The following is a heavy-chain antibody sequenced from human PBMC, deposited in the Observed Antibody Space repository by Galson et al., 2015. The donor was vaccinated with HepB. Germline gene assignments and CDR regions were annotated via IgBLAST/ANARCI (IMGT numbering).Heavy chain of an antibody. CDR2: ISAYNGNT. D-gene: IGHD3-10*01. CDR1: GYTFTSYG. V-gene: IGHV1-18*01. J-gene: IGHJ6*02. CDR3: ARDPAVSSGSLKGWYYYYGMDV. Sequence: SVKVSCKASGYTFTSYGISWVRQAPGQGLEWMGWISAYNGNTNYAQKLQGRVTMTTDTSTSTAYMELRSLRSDDTAVYYCARDPAVSSGSLKGWYYYYGMDVWGQGTTVTVSS.